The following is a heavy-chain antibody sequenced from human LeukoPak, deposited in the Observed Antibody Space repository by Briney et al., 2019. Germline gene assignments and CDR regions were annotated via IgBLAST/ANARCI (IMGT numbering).Heavy chain of an antibody. CDR1: AFTFSSYW. D-gene: IGHD4-23*01. CDR3: ARDRGYSTFDY. CDR2: MKEDGGEI. Sequence: GGSLRLSCEASAFTFSSYWMSWVRQAPGKGLEWVANMKEDGGEINYVDSVKGRFTISRDNAKNSLFLQMNSLRVEDTAVYYCARDRGYSTFDYWGQGTLVTVSS. V-gene: IGHV3-7*01. J-gene: IGHJ4*02.